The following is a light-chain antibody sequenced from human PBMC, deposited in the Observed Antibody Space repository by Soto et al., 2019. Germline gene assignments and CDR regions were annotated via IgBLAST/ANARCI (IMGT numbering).Light chain of an antibody. Sequence: DIVMTQSPLSLPVTPGEPASISCRSSQSLLQTNGYNYLDWYVQKPGQSPQLLIYLASSRASGVPDRFRGSRSGMNFILADSRVVDEYVGVYYCRRAQQTPYTFGQAIKLEI. CDR2: LAS. J-gene: IGKJ2*01. CDR1: QSLLQTNGYNY. CDR3: RRAQQTPYT. V-gene: IGKV2-28*01.